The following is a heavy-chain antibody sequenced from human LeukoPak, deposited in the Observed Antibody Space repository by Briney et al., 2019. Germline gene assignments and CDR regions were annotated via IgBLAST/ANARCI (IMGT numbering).Heavy chain of an antibody. J-gene: IGHJ3*02. D-gene: IGHD1-26*01. V-gene: IGHV3-66*01. CDR3: ARGGPLDSGSYYTDAFDI. CDR2: IYSGGST. CDR1: GFTVSSNY. Sequence: GGSLRLSCAASGFTVSSNYMSWVRQAPGKGLEWVSVIYSGGSTYYADSVKGRFTISRDNSKNTLYLQMNSLRAEDTAVYYCARGGPLDSGSYYTDAFDIWGQGTMVTVSS.